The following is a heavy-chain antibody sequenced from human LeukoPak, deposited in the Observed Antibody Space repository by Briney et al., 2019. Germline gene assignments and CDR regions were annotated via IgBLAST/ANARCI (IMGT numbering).Heavy chain of an antibody. V-gene: IGHV3-11*01. Sequence: GGSLRLSCAASGFSFSDYYMSWIRQAPGKGLEGVSYISSSGSTIYYADSVKGRFTISRDNAKNSLYLQMNSLRAEDTAVYYCARADEIGRIYFDYWGQGTLVTVSS. CDR2: ISSSGSTI. CDR1: GFSFSDYY. CDR3: ARADEIGRIYFDY. J-gene: IGHJ4*02.